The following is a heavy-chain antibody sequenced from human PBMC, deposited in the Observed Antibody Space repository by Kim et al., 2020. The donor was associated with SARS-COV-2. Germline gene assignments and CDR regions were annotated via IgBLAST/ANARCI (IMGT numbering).Heavy chain of an antibody. V-gene: IGHV4-34*01. CDR1: GGSFSGYY. CDR3: ARGLSNTSGWGSHYCDL. D-gene: IGHD3-10*01. CDR2: INHSGRT. J-gene: IGHJ4*02. Sequence: SETLSLTCAVYGGSFSGYYWSWIRQPPGKGLEWIGEINHSGRTNYNPSLKSRVTISVDTSKNQFSLKLTSVTAADTAVYYCARGLSNTSGWGSHYCDLWGQGALVTVSS.